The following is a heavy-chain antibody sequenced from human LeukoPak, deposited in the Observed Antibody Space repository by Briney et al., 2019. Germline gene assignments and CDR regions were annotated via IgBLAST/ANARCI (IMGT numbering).Heavy chain of an antibody. CDR3: ARGPTYYDSSGYRLEY. J-gene: IGHJ4*02. CDR1: GYAFIGYY. CDR2: INPSNGGT. V-gene: IGHV1-2*02. Sequence: GASVTVSCKASGYAFIGYYMHWVRQAPGQGLEWMGWINPSNGGTNYAQNFQGRVTMTRDTSISTAYMELSSLTSDDTAVYHCARGPTYYDSSGYRLEYWGQGTLVTVSS. D-gene: IGHD3-22*01.